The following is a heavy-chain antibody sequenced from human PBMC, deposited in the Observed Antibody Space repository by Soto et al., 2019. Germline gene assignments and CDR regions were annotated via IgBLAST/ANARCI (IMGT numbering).Heavy chain of an antibody. CDR1: GYTFTSYG. Sequence: ASVKVSCKASGYTFTSYGISWVRQAPGQGLEWMGWISAYNGNTNYAQKLQGRVTMTTDTSTSTAYMELRSLRSDDTAVYYCARPGAMVRGVMLGDYYYYYLDVWGKGTTVTVSS. J-gene: IGHJ6*03. CDR3: ARPGAMVRGVMLGDYYYYYLDV. CDR2: ISAYNGNT. D-gene: IGHD3-10*01. V-gene: IGHV1-18*01.